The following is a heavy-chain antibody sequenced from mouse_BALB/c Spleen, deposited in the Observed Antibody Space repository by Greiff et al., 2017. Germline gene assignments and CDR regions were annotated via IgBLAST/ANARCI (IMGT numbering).Heavy chain of an antibody. J-gene: IGHJ4*01. CDR2: IDPYNGGT. CDR3: ARFGNQPLDAMDY. D-gene: IGHD2-1*01. CDR1: GYAFTSYN. Sequence: LQESGPELVKPGASVKVSCKASGYAFTSYNMYWVKQSHGKSLEWIGYIDPYNGGTSYNQKFKGKATLTVDKSSSTAYMHLNSLTSEDSAVYYCARFGNQPLDAMDYWGQGTSVTVSS. V-gene: IGHV1S135*01.